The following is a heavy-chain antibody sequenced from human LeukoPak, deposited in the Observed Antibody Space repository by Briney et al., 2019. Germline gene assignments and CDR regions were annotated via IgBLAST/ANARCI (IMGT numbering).Heavy chain of an antibody. V-gene: IGHV4-34*01. D-gene: IGHD6-13*01. CDR1: GVSFSGYS. Sequence: PSETLSLTCVVYGVSFSGYSWTWIRQPPGKGLEWIGEISPSGATDYSPSLKSRVTTSIDTSKNQFSLNLNSVTAADTAVYYCARAIPGTGYWGQGTLVTVSS. CDR3: ARAIPGTGY. CDR2: ISPSGAT. J-gene: IGHJ4*02.